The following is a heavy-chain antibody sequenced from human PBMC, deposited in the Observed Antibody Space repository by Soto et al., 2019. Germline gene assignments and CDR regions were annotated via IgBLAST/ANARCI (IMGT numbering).Heavy chain of an antibody. CDR2: IYTSGST. V-gene: IGHV4-4*07. CDR3: ARDWTMGIVVVPRYGMDV. Sequence: PSETLSLTCAVSGYSVSSAYYWSWIRQPAGKGLEWIGRIYTSGSTNYNPSLKSRVTMSVDTSKNQFSLKLSSVTAADTAVYYCARDWTMGIVVVPRYGMDVWGQGTTVTVSS. CDR1: GYSVSSAYY. D-gene: IGHD2-2*03. J-gene: IGHJ6*02.